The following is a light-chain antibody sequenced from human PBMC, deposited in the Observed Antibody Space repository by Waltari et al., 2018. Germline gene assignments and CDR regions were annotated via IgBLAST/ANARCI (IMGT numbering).Light chain of an antibody. J-gene: IGLJ3*02. CDR1: TAAVTSGHF. CDR3: LLYYNGVRV. V-gene: IGLV7-46*01. Sequence: QAVVTQEPSLTVSPGGTVTLTCGSSTAAVTSGHFPYRFQQKPGQAPRTLIYDTSNKHSWTPARFSGSLLGGKAALTLSGVQPEDEAEYYCLLYYNGVRVFGGGTKLTVL. CDR2: DTS.